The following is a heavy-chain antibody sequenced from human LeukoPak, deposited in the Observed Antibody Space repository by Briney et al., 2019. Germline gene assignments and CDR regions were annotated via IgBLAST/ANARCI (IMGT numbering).Heavy chain of an antibody. J-gene: IGHJ6*02. Sequence: GGSLRLSCAASGFTFSSYAMHWVRQAPGKGLEWVAVISYDGSNKYYADSVKGRFIISRDNSKNTLYLQMNSLRAEDTAVYYCARDRRGLYDFWSGYHGMDVWGQGTTVTVSS. V-gene: IGHV3-30-3*01. CDR2: ISYDGSNK. D-gene: IGHD3-3*01. CDR3: ARDRRGLYDFWSGYHGMDV. CDR1: GFTFSSYA.